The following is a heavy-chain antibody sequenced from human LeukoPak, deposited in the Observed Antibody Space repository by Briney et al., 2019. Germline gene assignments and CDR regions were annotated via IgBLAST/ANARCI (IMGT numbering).Heavy chain of an antibody. CDR1: GGSISSSSYY. CDR2: LYYSGST. CDR3: ARVTASRHYYDSSGYYRDFDY. D-gene: IGHD3-22*01. Sequence: SETLSLTCSVSGGSISSSSYYWGWIRQPPGKGLEGIGNLYYSGSTNHTLSLKSRVPISKATSQNQLSLNLISVTATDTAVYYCARVTASRHYYDSSGYYRDFDYWGQGTLVTVSS. V-gene: IGHV4-39*07. J-gene: IGHJ4*02.